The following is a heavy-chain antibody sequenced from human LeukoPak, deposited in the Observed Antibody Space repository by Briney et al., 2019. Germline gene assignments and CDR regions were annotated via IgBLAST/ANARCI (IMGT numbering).Heavy chain of an antibody. D-gene: IGHD3-3*01. J-gene: IGHJ6*03. Sequence: PSETLSLTCTVSGGSISSCYWSWIRQPPGKGLEWIGYIYYSGSTNYNPSLKSRVTISVDTSKNQFSLKLSSVTAADTAVYYCARGVVSHYYYYYYMDVWGKGTTVTVSS. CDR1: GGSISSCY. CDR2: IYYSGST. CDR3: ARGVVSHYYYYYYMDV. V-gene: IGHV4-59*01.